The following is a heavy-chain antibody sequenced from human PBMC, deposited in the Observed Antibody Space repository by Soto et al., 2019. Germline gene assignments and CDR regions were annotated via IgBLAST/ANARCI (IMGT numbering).Heavy chain of an antibody. D-gene: IGHD5-18*01. J-gene: IGHJ6*02. CDR2: IAFTGSGGST. CDR1: GFTFHYYA. Sequence: GGSLRLSCATSGFTFHYYAMSWVRQAPGKGLGWVSAIAFTGSGGSTYYADSVKGRFTISRDNSKNTLYLQMNSLRAEDTAVYYCAKDNRNGYSYGPDYYYGMDVWGQGTTVTVSS. V-gene: IGHV3-23*01. CDR3: AKDNRNGYSYGPDYYYGMDV.